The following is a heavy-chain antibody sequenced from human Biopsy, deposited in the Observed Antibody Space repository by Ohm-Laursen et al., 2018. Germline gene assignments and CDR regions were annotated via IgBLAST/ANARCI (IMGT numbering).Heavy chain of an antibody. CDR2: IYYSGST. D-gene: IGHD5-12*01. CDR3: AREAIGVATAFDI. CDR1: GASVRSHF. Sequence: TLSLTCTLSGASVRSHFLTWIRQSPGRGLEWIAYIYYSGSTDYNPSLKSRVTISLDTSKNQFSLKLSSVTAADTAIYYCAREAIGVATAFDIWGQGTMVTVSS. V-gene: IGHV4-59*02. J-gene: IGHJ3*02.